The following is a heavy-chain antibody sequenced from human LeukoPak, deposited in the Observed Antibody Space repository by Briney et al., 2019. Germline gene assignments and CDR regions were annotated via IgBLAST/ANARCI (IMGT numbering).Heavy chain of an antibody. CDR3: AKEAGYDSSGYYGGYFDY. D-gene: IGHD3-22*01. Sequence: PGGSLRLSCAASGFTFSSYGMHWVRQAPGKGLEWVAFIRYDGSNKYYADSVKGRFTISRDNSKNTLYLQMNSLRAEDTAVYYCAKEAGYDSSGYYGGYFDYWGQGTLVTVSS. V-gene: IGHV3-30*02. J-gene: IGHJ4*02. CDR1: GFTFSSYG. CDR2: IRYDGSNK.